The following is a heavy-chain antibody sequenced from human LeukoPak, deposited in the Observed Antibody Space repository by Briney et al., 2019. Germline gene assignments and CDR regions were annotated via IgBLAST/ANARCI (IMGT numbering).Heavy chain of an antibody. D-gene: IGHD3-3*01. Sequence: GGSLRLSCATSGFTFSNYAMNWVRQAPGKGPEWVSGISGSASDTYYADSVKGRFTISRDNSKNTLYLQMNSLRAEDTAVYYCAKEYYDFWSGYPHDYWGQGTLVTVSS. CDR2: ISGSASDT. J-gene: IGHJ4*02. CDR1: GFTFSNYA. CDR3: AKEYYDFWSGYPHDY. V-gene: IGHV3-23*01.